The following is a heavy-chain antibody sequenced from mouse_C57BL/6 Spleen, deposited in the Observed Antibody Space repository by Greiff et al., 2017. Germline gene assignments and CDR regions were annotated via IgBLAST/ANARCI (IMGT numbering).Heavy chain of an antibody. V-gene: IGHV1-9*01. D-gene: IGHD1-1*01. Sequence: QVQLKHSGAELMKPGASVKLSCKATGYTFTGYWIEWVKQRPGHGLEWIGEILPGSGSTNYNEKFKGKATFTADTSSNTAYMQLSSLTTEDSAIYYCASFITTVVATYYAMDYWGQGTSVTVSS. CDR3: ASFITTVVATYYAMDY. CDR2: ILPGSGST. J-gene: IGHJ4*01. CDR1: GYTFTGYW.